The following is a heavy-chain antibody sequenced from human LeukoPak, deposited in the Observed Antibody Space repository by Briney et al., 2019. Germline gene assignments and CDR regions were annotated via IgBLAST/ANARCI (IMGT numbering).Heavy chain of an antibody. Sequence: GASVKVSCKASQYTFTDYAVHWVRQAPGQRLEWMGWIDAGNGKTKYSQSFQGRVTIIRDTSATTAYMELSSLTSEDTAVYYCARGCWTDVARGSYYFDYWGQGTLVSVSS. J-gene: IGHJ4*02. V-gene: IGHV1-3*01. D-gene: IGHD3-10*01. CDR3: ARGCWTDVARGSYYFDY. CDR1: QYTFTDYA. CDR2: IDAGNGKT.